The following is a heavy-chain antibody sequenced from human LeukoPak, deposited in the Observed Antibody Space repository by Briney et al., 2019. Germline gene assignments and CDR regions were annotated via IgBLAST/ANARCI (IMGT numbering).Heavy chain of an antibody. J-gene: IGHJ4*02. CDR1: GFTFSSHW. Sequence: GSLRLSCAASGFTFSSHWMSWVRQAPGKGLEWVSTISGSGGSTYYADSVKGRFTISRDNSKNTLYLQMNSLRAEDTAVYYCAKGRDGYIGYWGQGTLVTVSS. D-gene: IGHD5-12*01. V-gene: IGHV3-23*01. CDR2: ISGSGGST. CDR3: AKGRDGYIGY.